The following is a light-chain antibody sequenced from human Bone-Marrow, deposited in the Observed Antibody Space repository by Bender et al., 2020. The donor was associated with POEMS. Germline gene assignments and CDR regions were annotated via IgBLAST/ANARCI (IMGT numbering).Light chain of an antibody. CDR2: SSH. J-gene: IGLJ3*02. Sequence: QSVLTQPPSASATPGQRVTISCSGGSSNIGAHAVNWYQHLPGTAPKLLIYSSHRRPSEVPDRFPGSSSGTSASLAISWLQSEDEADYYCAVWDDSLNGWVFGGGTKLTVL. CDR1: SSNIGAHA. V-gene: IGLV1-44*01. CDR3: AVWDDSLNGWV.